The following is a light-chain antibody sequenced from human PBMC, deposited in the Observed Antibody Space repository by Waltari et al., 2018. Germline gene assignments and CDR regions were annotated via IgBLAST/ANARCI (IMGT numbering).Light chain of an antibody. CDR1: SRDVGRYDY. V-gene: IGLV2-14*03. CDR2: DVT. CDR3: TSYTSSTTTPYV. Sequence: QSALTQPASVSGTPGQSITISCTGTSRDVGRYDYVSWYQQHPGRAPKLLIHDVTDRASGVADRFSGSKSGNTASLTISGLQTEDEADYYCTSYTSSTTTPYVCGTGTQVTV. J-gene: IGLJ1*01.